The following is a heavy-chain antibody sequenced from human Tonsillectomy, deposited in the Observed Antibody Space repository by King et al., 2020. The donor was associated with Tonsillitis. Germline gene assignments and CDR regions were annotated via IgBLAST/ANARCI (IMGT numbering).Heavy chain of an antibody. CDR3: APQLGPTLLYFYGMDV. Sequence: TLQESGPTLVRPTQTLTLTCTFSGFSFSTSGVAVGWIRQPPGKALEWLALIYWDDDQRYKQSLKSRLTITKDTSKNQVVLTMTNMDPVDTATYYCAPQLGPTLLYFYGMDVWGPGTTVTVSS. CDR1: GFSFSTSGVA. D-gene: IGHD1-26*01. V-gene: IGHV2-5*02. J-gene: IGHJ6*02. CDR2: IYWDDDQ.